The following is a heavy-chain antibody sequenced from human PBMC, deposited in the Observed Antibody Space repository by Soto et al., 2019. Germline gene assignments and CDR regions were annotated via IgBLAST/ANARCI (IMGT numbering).Heavy chain of an antibody. J-gene: IGHJ5*02. V-gene: IGHV4-39*02. Sequence: QLQLHESGPGLVKPSETLSLICTVSGDSITSSTFYWGWIRQPPGKGLEWIGSIFYSGNTYYNPSLKSRVTMPVDMSHDQFSRRLSSVTAAHTAVYYCARAGRIAIFGVVTEFDPWGQGTMVTVSS. D-gene: IGHD3-3*01. CDR3: ARAGRIAIFGVVTEFDP. CDR2: IFYSGNT. CDR1: GDSITSSTFY.